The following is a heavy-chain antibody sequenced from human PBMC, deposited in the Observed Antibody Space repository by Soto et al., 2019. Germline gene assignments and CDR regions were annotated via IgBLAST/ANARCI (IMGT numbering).Heavy chain of an antibody. J-gene: IGHJ6*02. D-gene: IGHD2-2*01. Sequence: SVKGSCKGAGDALSVDPGGWGRQTHGQGLEGMGGIIPIFGTANYAEKFQGRVTITADESTSTAYMELSSLRSEDTAVYYCARGSSYCSSTSCNYYYYYGMDVRGQGTTVPVSS. CDR2: IIPIFGTA. V-gene: IGHV1-69*01. CDR3: ARGSSYCSSTSCNYYYYYGMDV. CDR1: GDALSVDP.